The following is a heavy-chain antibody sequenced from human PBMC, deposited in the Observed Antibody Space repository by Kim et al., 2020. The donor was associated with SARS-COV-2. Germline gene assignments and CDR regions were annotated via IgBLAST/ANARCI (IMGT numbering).Heavy chain of an antibody. Sequence: SVKVSCKASGGTFSSYAISWVRQAPGQGLEWMGGIIPIFGTANYAQKFQGRVTITADESTSTAYMELSSLRSEDTAVYYCATVGRMEYQLLWGAIDYWGQGTLVTVSS. CDR1: GGTFSSYA. CDR2: IIPIFGTA. V-gene: IGHV1-69*13. J-gene: IGHJ4*02. D-gene: IGHD2-2*01. CDR3: ATVGRMEYQLLWGAIDY.